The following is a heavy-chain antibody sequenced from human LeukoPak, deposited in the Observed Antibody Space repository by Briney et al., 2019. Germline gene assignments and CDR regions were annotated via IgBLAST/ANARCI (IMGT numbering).Heavy chain of an antibody. D-gene: IGHD3-22*01. Sequence: GASVKVSCKASGYTFTDYYMHWVRQAPGQGLEWVGWISSYNGKTNYGKNVQGRVTMTTDTSTSTAYMELRSLRSDDTAIYYCARNYDSSKDGNDYWGQGTLVTVSS. V-gene: IGHV1-18*04. CDR3: ARNYDSSKDGNDY. J-gene: IGHJ4*02. CDR2: ISSYNGKT. CDR1: GYTFTDYY.